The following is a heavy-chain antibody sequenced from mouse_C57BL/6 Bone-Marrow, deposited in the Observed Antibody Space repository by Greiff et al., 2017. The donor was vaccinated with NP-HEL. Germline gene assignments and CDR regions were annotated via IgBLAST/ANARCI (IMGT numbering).Heavy chain of an antibody. D-gene: IGHD1-1*01. CDR1: GFTFSSYA. Sequence: EVMLVESGEGLVKPGGSLKLSCAASGFTFSSYAMSWVRQTSEKRLEWVAYISSGGDYIYYVYTVKGRFPISRDTARNTLYLQMSSLKSEDTAMYYCTRARTTVVSYWYFDVWGTGTTATVSS. CDR3: TRARTTVVSYWYFDV. V-gene: IGHV5-9-1*02. CDR2: ISSGGDYI. J-gene: IGHJ1*03.